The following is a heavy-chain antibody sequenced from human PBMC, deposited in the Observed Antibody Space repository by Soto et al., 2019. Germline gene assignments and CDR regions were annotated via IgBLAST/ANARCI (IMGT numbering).Heavy chain of an antibody. Sequence: QVQLVQSGAEVKKPGASVKVSCKASGYTFTSYDINWVRQATGQGLEWMGWMNPNRGNTGYAQKFQGRVTMTRNTSISTAYRELGSLRSEDTAVYYCARRSGMVRGVTYDYWGQGTLVTVSS. CDR1: GYTFTSYD. CDR2: MNPNRGNT. J-gene: IGHJ4*02. D-gene: IGHD3-10*01. CDR3: ARRSGMVRGVTYDY. V-gene: IGHV1-8*01.